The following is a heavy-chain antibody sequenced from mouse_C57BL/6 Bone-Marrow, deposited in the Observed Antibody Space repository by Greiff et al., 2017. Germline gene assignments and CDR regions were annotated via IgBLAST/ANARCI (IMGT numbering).Heavy chain of an antibody. D-gene: IGHD2-3*01. Sequence: EVQLVESGPELVKPGASVKISCKASGYSFTGYYMNWVKQSPEKSLEWIGEINPSTGGTTYNQKFKAKATLTVDKSSSTAYMQLKSLTSEDSAVYYCARWDYDPFAYWGQGTLVTVSA. CDR1: GYSFTGYY. CDR3: ARWDYDPFAY. CDR2: INPSTGGT. J-gene: IGHJ3*01. V-gene: IGHV1-42*01.